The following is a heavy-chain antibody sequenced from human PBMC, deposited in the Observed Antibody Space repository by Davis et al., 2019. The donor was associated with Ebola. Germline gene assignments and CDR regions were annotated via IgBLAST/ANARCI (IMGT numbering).Heavy chain of an antibody. J-gene: IGHJ3*02. V-gene: IGHV1-46*01. CDR3: ARDRGYSGYDSPSGAFDI. D-gene: IGHD5-12*01. CDR1: GYTFASNC. CDR2: INPSGGST. Sequence: ASVKVSCKASGYTFASNCMQWVRQAPGQGLEWMGIINPSGGSTSYAQKFQGRVNMTRDTSTSTVYMELSSLRSEDTAVYYCARDRGYSGYDSPSGAFDIWGQGTMVTVSS.